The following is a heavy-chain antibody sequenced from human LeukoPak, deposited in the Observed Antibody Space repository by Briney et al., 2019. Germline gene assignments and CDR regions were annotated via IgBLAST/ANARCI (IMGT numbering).Heavy chain of an antibody. Sequence: PSETLSLTCAVYGGSFSGYYWSWIRQPPGKGLEWIGEINHSGSTNYNPSLKSRVTISVDTSKNQFSLKLSSVTAADTAVYYCASYSSSSGGYFDYWGQGTLVTVSS. J-gene: IGHJ4*02. CDR1: GGSFSGYY. V-gene: IGHV4-34*01. CDR3: ASYSSSSGGYFDY. CDR2: INHSGST. D-gene: IGHD6-6*01.